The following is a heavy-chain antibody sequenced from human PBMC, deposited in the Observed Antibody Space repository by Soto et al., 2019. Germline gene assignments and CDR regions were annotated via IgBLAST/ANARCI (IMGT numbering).Heavy chain of an antibody. V-gene: IGHV4-31*03. CDR1: GGSISSGGYY. CDR2: IYYSGST. D-gene: IGHD6-13*01. Sequence: LSLTCTVSGGSISSGGYYWSWIRQHPGKGLEWIGYIYYSGSTYYNPSLKSRVTISVDTSKNQFSLKLSSVTAADTAVYYCARVNRSSSSSGEYFQHWGQGTLVTVSS. CDR3: ARVNRSSSSSGEYFQH. J-gene: IGHJ1*01.